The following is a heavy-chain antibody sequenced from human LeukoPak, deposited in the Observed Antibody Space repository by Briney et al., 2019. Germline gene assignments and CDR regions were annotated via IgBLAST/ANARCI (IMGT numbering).Heavy chain of an antibody. Sequence: GGSLRLSCAASTFTFSSYWMSWVRHAPGEGRELVATIKDDGSEKYYVDSVSGRFTISRDNAKNSLYLQMNSLRAEDTAVYYCARRGTYQNSLDTWGQGTLVTVSS. CDR3: ARRGTYQNSLDT. CDR2: IKDDGSEK. V-gene: IGHV3-7*01. CDR1: TFTFSSYW. D-gene: IGHD3-16*01. J-gene: IGHJ5*02.